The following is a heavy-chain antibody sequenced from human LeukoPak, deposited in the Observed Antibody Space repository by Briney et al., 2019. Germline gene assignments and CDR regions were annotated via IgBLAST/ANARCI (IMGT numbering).Heavy chain of an antibody. CDR3: ATGLGYCSTTSCLEVDY. CDR2: IIPIFGTA. J-gene: IGHJ4*02. Sequence: SVTVSCKASGGAFSNYAINWVRQAPGQGLEWMGGIIPIFGTANYVQKFRGRVTITADESTSTAYMEMSNLRSEDTAVYYCATGLGYCSTTSCLEVDYWGQGTLVTVSS. CDR1: GGAFSNYA. D-gene: IGHD2-2*01. V-gene: IGHV1-69*13.